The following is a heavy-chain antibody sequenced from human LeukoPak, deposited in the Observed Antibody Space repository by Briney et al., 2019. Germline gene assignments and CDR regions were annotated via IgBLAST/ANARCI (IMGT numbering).Heavy chain of an antibody. J-gene: IGHJ4*02. CDR3: TYGDYPLTY. D-gene: IGHD4-17*01. CDR1: GLTVTSNY. Sequence: PGGSLRLSCAASGLTVTSNYWNWVRQPPGTGPEWISLIYSNGDTRYADSVKGRFTFSRDNSKNTLYLQMNSLRAEDTAVYYCTYGDYPLTYWGQGTLVSVSS. CDR2: IYSNGDT. V-gene: IGHV3-66*01.